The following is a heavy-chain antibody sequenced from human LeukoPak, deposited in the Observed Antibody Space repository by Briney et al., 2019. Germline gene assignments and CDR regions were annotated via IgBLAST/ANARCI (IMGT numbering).Heavy chain of an antibody. CDR3: ARDLVLDAFDI. Sequence: ASVKVSCKASGGTSSSCAISWVRQAPGQGLEWMGRIIPIFGTANYAQKFQGRVTITTDESTSTAYMELSSLRSEDTAVYYCARDLVLDAFDIWGQGTMVTVSS. CDR1: GGTSSSCA. CDR2: IIPIFGTA. J-gene: IGHJ3*02. V-gene: IGHV1-69*05.